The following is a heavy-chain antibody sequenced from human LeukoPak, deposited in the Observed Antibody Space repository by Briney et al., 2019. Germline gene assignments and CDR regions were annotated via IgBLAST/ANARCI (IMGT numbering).Heavy chain of an antibody. CDR3: AKEHRYCSGGSCYH. D-gene: IGHD2-15*01. CDR2: ISGSGGST. J-gene: IGHJ1*01. CDR1: GFTFSSYA. V-gene: IGHV3-23*01. Sequence: GRSLRLSCAASGFTFSSYAMSWVRQAPGKGLEWVSAISGSGGSTYYADSVKGRFTISRDNSKNTLYLQMNSLRAEDTAVYYCAKEHRYCSGGSCYHWGQGTLVTVSS.